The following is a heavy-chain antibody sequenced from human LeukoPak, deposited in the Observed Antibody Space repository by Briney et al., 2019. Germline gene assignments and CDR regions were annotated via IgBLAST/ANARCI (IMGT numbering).Heavy chain of an antibody. V-gene: IGHV4-31*03. Sequence: SETLSLTCTVSGGSISSGGYYWRWIRQHPGTGLEWIGYIYYSGSTYYNPSLKSRVTISVDTSKNQFSLKLSSMTAADTAVYYCAREASYYYDSSGYYTDYWGQGTLVTVSS. CDR1: GGSISSGGYY. CDR2: IYYSGST. J-gene: IGHJ4*02. D-gene: IGHD3-22*01. CDR3: AREASYYYDSSGYYTDY.